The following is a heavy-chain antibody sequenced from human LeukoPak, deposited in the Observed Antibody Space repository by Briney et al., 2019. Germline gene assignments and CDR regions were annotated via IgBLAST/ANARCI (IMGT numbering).Heavy chain of an antibody. J-gene: IGHJ4*02. V-gene: IGHV3-23*01. D-gene: IGHD3-16*01. Sequence: GGSLRLSCVASGSIFRDYAMSWVRQAPAGGLEWVSSLRGDGETFYTDSVKGRFTLSRDHSRNTVYLQLSNLRVEDTVVYYCAKASWVSSADAVLWGQGTLVTVS. CDR2: LRGDGET. CDR1: GSIFRDYA. CDR3: AKASWVSSADAVL.